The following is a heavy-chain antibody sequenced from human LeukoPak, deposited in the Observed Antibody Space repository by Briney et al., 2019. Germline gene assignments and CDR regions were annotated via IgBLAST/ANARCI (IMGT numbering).Heavy chain of an antibody. J-gene: IGHJ4*02. CDR3: ARFLGVVVVTKGFDY. D-gene: IGHD3-22*01. CDR2: INHSGST. CDR1: GGSFSGYY. Sequence: SETLSLTCAVYGGSFSGYYWSWIRQPPGKGLEWIGEINHSGSTNYNPSLKSRVTISVDTSKNQFSLKLSSVTAADTAVYYCARFLGVVVVTKGFDYWGQGTLVTVSS. V-gene: IGHV4-34*01.